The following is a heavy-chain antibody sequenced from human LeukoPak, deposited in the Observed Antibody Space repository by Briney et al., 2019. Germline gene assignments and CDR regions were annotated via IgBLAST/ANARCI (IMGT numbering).Heavy chain of an antibody. V-gene: IGHV3-64*01. J-gene: IGHJ4*02. CDR1: GFIFSDYE. Sequence: PGGSLRLSCAASGFIFSDYEMHWVRQAPGKELEYVSVISSNGGSTYYANSVKGRFTISRDNSKNTLYLQMGSLRAEDMAVYYCARRLYDYVYGLDYWGQGTLVTVSS. CDR2: ISSNGGST. CDR3: ARRLYDYVYGLDY. D-gene: IGHD3-16*01.